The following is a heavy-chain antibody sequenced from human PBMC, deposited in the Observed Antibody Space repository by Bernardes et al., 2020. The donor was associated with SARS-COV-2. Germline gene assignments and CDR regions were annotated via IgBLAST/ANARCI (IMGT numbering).Heavy chain of an antibody. V-gene: IGHV1-2*02. D-gene: IGHD6-13*01. CDR2: VNPTNGGP. CDR1: GYSFSAYY. Sequence: SVNVSCKACGYSFSAYYMVWVRQAPGQGLEWLGWVNPTNGGPKFPQVVQGRVTFTRDTSISTAYIELSTLSSDDTAVYYVARERSAAGGTAFDPSGQGTRVTVS. J-gene: IGHJ5*02. CDR3: ARERSAAGGTAFDP.